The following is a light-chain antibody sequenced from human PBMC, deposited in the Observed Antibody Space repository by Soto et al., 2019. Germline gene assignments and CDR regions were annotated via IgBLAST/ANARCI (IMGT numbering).Light chain of an antibody. J-gene: IGKJ2*01. V-gene: IGKV3-15*01. Sequence: IVMTQSPATLSVSPGDRATLSCRASQSVSSLLAWYQQKPGQAPRLLLYGASTRATGIPARFSGSGSGTEFTPTISSLQSEDFAVYYCQQYSDRPYTFGQGTKLEI. CDR2: GAS. CDR3: QQYSDRPYT. CDR1: QSVSSL.